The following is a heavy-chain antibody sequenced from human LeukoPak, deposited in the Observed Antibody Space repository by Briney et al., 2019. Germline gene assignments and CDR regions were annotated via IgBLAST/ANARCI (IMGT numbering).Heavy chain of an antibody. CDR1: GFAFSDHY. Sequence: GGSLRLTCAASGFAFSDHYMDWVRQAPGKGLEWVGRNRKKANSYTTEYAASVKGRYTISRDDSKNSLYLQMNSLKTEDTAVYYCVRLQNSGNYFSLDYWGQGTLVTVSS. V-gene: IGHV3-72*01. D-gene: IGHD1-26*01. J-gene: IGHJ4*02. CDR2: NRKKANSYTT. CDR3: VRLQNSGNYFSLDY.